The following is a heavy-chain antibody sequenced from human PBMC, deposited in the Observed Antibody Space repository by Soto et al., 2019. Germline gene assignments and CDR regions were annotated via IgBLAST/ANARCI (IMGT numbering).Heavy chain of an antibody. V-gene: IGHV3-53*04. CDR3: ARGGYCSGGSCSLAFDY. J-gene: IGHJ4*02. CDR1: GFTVSSNH. D-gene: IGHD2-15*01. Sequence: PGGSLRLSCAASGFTVSSNHMSWVRQAPGKGLEWVSVIYSGGSTYYADSVKGRFTISRHNSKNTLYLQMNSLRAEDTAVYYCARGGYCSGGSCSLAFDYWGQGTLVTVSS. CDR2: IYSGGST.